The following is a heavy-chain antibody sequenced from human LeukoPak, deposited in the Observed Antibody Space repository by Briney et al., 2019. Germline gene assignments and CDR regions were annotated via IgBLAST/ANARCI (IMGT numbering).Heavy chain of an antibody. CDR1: GFTFSSYW. CDR2: IKSDGSDT. Sequence: GGSLRLSCAASGFTFSSYWMHWVRQAPGKGLVWVSRIKSDGSDTTYADSVKGRFTISGDNAENMLYLQMNSLRAEDTAVYYCVNYGWGRPAWGQGTLVTVSS. D-gene: IGHD3-10*01. CDR3: VNYGWGRPA. J-gene: IGHJ4*02. V-gene: IGHV3-74*03.